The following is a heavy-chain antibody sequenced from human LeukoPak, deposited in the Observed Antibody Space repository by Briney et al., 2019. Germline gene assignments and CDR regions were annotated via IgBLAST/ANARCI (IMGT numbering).Heavy chain of an antibody. CDR1: GFTFSSYA. CDR2: ISGSGGST. D-gene: IGHD3-22*01. Sequence: PGGSLRLSCAASGFTFSSYAMSWVRQAPGKGLEWVSAISGSGGSTYYADSVKGWFTISRDNSKNTLYLQMNSLRAEDTAVYYCAKSKVITDDYFDYWGQGTLVTVSS. V-gene: IGHV3-23*01. J-gene: IGHJ4*02. CDR3: AKSKVITDDYFDY.